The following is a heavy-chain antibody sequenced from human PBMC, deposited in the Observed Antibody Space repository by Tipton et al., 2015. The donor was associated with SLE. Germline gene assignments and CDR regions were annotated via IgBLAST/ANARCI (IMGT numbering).Heavy chain of an antibody. CDR2: IYYSGST. V-gene: IGHV4-39*07. J-gene: IGHJ4*02. D-gene: IGHD1-14*01. CDR3: ARVRNLLDY. CDR1: DGSVSSGSYY. Sequence: TLSLTCTVSDGSVSSGSYYWGWIRQPPGKGLEWIGSIYYSGSTYYNPSLKSRVTISVDTSKNQFSLKLSSVTAADTAVYYCARVRNLLDYWGQGTLVTVSS.